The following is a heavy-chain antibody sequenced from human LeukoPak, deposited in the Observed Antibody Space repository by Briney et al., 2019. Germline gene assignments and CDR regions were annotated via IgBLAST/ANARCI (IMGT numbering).Heavy chain of an antibody. V-gene: IGHV3-30*18. D-gene: IGHD2-15*01. CDR1: GLTFSSYG. CDR2: ISYDGSNK. CDR3: AKHAPPCSGGSCYSGYYFYGMDV. Sequence: PPGRSLSLSCVVSGLTFSSYGMHWVRRAPGKGLEWVAVISYDGSNKYYADSVKGRFTISRDNSKNTLYLQMNSLRAEDTAVFYCAKHAPPCSGGSCYSGYYFYGMDVWGKGTTVTVSS. J-gene: IGHJ6*04.